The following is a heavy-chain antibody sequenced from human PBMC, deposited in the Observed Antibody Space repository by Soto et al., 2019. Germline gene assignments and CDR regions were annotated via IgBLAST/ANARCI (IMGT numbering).Heavy chain of an antibody. CDR3: ASSSITGTTRVWEPHY. CDR2: IYPSDSYT. Sequence: PGESLKISCKGSGYSFTSYWIGGVRQMPGKGLEWRGIIYPSDSYTNYSPSFQGHVTISADKSISTAYLQWSSLKAAYTAMYYCASSSITGTTRVWEPHYGGQGTLVTVSS. J-gene: IGHJ4*02. D-gene: IGHD1-7*01. CDR1: GYSFTSYW. V-gene: IGHV5-10-1*01.